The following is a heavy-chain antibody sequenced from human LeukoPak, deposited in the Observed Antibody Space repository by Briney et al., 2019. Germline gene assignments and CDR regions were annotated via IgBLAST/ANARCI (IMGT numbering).Heavy chain of an antibody. J-gene: IGHJ4*02. D-gene: IGHD2-2*01. CDR2: IYYRGRT. CDR1: GGSNSSYY. V-gene: IGHV4-59*01. CDR3: ARVLGCSTTSCYAAYIDS. Sequence: SETLSLTCTVSGGSNSSYYCIWIRQPPGKGLEWIGYIYYRGRTNYNPSLKSRVTISVDTSKNQFSLKLSSVTAADTAVYYCARVLGCSTTSCYAAYIDSWGQGTLVTVSS.